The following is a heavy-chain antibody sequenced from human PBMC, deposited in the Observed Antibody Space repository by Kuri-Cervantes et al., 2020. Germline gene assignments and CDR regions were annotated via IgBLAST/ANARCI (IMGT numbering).Heavy chain of an antibody. J-gene: IGHJ4*02. CDR2: ISSSGSTI. CDR1: GFTFSSYG. Sequence: GESLKISCAASGFTFSSYGMHWVRQAPGKGLEWVSYISSSGSTIYYADSVKGRLTISRDNAKNSLYLQMNSLRAEDTAVYYCAKDVDYYDSISIYWGQGTLVTVSS. V-gene: IGHV3-48*04. CDR3: AKDVDYYDSISIY. D-gene: IGHD3-22*01.